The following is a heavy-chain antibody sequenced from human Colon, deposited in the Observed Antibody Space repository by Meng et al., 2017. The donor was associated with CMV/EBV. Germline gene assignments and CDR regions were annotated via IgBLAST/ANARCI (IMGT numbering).Heavy chain of an antibody. D-gene: IGHD2-21*02. CDR3: AKQRVTLLMNWDFDQ. V-gene: IGHV3-30*02. CDR2: TRFDGRDA. Sequence: GGSLRLSCAASGFTFSSYGMHWVRQAPGKGLEWVAFTRFDGRDAYFGDSVKGRFTISRDNSKNTLYLEMTSLRPEDSATYYCAKQRVTLLMNWDFDQWGQGTLVTVSS. CDR1: GFTFSSYG. J-gene: IGHJ4*02.